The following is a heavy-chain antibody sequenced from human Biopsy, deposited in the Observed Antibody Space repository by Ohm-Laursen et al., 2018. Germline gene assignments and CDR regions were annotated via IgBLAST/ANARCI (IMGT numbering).Heavy chain of an antibody. D-gene: IGHD3-10*01. V-gene: IGHV1-69*06. Sequence: SVKVSCNTSGGTFSSYVISWVRQAPGQGLEWMGRIIPTFDTPTYAPDFQGRVTFTADKSTGTAHLDLSRLRSEDTAIYYCAGGAAKGNPYNHWGQGTLVTVSS. CDR3: AGGAAKGNPYNH. J-gene: IGHJ5*02. CDR2: IIPTFDTP. CDR1: GGTFSSYV.